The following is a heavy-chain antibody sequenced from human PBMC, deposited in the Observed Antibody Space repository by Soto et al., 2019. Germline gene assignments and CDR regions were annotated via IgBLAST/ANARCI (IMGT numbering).Heavy chain of an antibody. CDR2: ISGSGGST. CDR3: AKLGGLSGSYLHDAFDI. Sequence: PGGALILSWAPSGFTFSRYSRNSFRQATGKGLQWVSAISGSGGSTYYADSVRGRFTISRDNSRNTLYLQMNSLSAEDTAVYYCAKLGGLSGSYLHDAFDIWGLGTMVTVSS. J-gene: IGHJ3*02. V-gene: IGHV3-23*01. D-gene: IGHD1-26*01. CDR1: GFTFSRYS.